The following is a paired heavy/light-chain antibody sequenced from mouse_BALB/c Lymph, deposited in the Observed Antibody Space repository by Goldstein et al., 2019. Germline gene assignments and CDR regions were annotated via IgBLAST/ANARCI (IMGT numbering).Light chain of an antibody. CDR1: QSISNY. CDR3: QQSNSWPYT. Sequence: DIVLTQSPATLSVTPGDRVSLSCRASQSISNYLHWYQQKSHESPRLLIKYASQSISGIPSRFSGSGSGTDFTLSINSVETEDFGMYFCQQSNSWPYTFGGGTKLEIK. J-gene: IGKJ2*01. CDR2: YAS. V-gene: IGKV5-45*01.
Heavy chain of an antibody. CDR3: ARQDYYRYDGRYAMDY. CDR1: GFTFSSYA. Sequence: EVQLVESGGGLVKPGGSLKLSCAASGFTFSSYAMSWVRQTPEKRLEWVATISSGGSYTYYPDSVKGRFTISRDNAKNTLYLQMSSLRSEDTAMYYCARQDYYRYDGRYAMDYWGQGTSVTVSS. J-gene: IGHJ4*01. V-gene: IGHV5-9-3*01. D-gene: IGHD2-14*01. CDR2: ISSGGSYT.